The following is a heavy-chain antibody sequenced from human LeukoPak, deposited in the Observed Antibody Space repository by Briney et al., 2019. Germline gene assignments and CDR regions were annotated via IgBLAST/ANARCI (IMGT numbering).Heavy chain of an antibody. D-gene: IGHD2-2*01. CDR3: ARGPSKYCSSTSCFLDY. CDR2: INPSGGST. CDR1: GYTFTSYY. J-gene: IGHJ4*02. V-gene: IGHV1-46*01. Sequence: ASVKVSCKASGYTFTSYYMHWVRQAPGQGLEWMGIINPSGGSTSYAQKFQGRVTMTRDTSTSTVYMELSSLRSEDTVVYYCARGPSKYCSSTSCFLDYWGQGTLVTVSS.